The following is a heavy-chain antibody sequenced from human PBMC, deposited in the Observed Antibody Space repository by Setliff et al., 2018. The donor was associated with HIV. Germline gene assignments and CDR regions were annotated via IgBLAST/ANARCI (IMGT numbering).Heavy chain of an antibody. CDR3: ARDGPLEGSYRYYYYYMDV. V-gene: IGHV4-61*02. D-gene: IGHD3-10*01. CDR1: GGSISSETFS. J-gene: IGHJ6*03. CDR2: IYTSGST. Sequence: PSETLSLTCTVSGGSISSETFSWNWIRQPAGKGLEWIGRIYTSGSTDYNPSLKSRVTMSVDTSKNQFSLKLSSVTAADTAVYYCARDGPLEGSYRYYYYYMDVWGKGTTVTVSS.